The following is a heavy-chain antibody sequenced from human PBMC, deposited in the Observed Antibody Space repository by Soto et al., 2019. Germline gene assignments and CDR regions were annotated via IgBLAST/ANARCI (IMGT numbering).Heavy chain of an antibody. CDR3: AWFWSGSAPPPVDC. D-gene: IGHD3-3*01. V-gene: IGHV3-21*01. CDR1: GFIFSSYS. J-gene: IGHJ4*02. Sequence: GSLRLGCAASGFIFSSYSMNWVRQGPGKGLEWVSSISSSSSYIYYADSVKGRFTISRDNAKNSLYLQMNSLRAEDTAVYYCAWFWSGSAPPPVDCWGQGTLVTV. CDR2: ISSSSSYI.